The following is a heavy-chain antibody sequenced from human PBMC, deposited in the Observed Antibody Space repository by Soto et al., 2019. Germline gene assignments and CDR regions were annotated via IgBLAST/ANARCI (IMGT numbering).Heavy chain of an antibody. CDR1: GGSISSYY. J-gene: IGHJ3*02. D-gene: IGHD4-17*01. Sequence: QVQLQESGPGLVKPSETLSLTCTVSGGSISSYYWSWIRQPPGKGLEWIGYIFYSGSTNYNPYLRSRVTIQVHTSKSQFSLKMGCVIAADTAVYYCASRYGSDFDIWGHGTMVTVSS. CDR2: IFYSGST. CDR3: ASRYGSDFDI. V-gene: IGHV4-59*12.